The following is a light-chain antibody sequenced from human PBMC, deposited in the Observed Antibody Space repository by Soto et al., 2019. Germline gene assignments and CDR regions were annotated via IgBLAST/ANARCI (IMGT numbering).Light chain of an antibody. CDR1: QSISSW. Sequence: DIPMTQSPSTLSASVGDRVTITCRASQSISSWLAWYQQRPGRSPKLLIYEASIFESGVPSRFSGSGSGTQFTLTISSLQPDDFATYYCQQYNSYSRTFGQGTKVDI. V-gene: IGKV1-5*03. CDR2: EAS. CDR3: QQYNSYSRT. J-gene: IGKJ1*01.